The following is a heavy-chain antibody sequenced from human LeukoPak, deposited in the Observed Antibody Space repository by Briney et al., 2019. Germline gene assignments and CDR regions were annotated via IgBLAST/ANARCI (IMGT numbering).Heavy chain of an antibody. CDR3: ARGHELRDILTGSVGYYYYGMDV. CDR1: GFTFSSYA. CDR2: VYYDGIN. V-gene: IGHV4-59*12. Sequence: GSLRLSCAASGFTFSSYAMSWVRQAPGKGLEWIGTVYYDGINYSSPSLKSRVATSVDTCKNQFSLRLSSVTAADTAVYYCARGHELRDILTGSVGYYYYGMDVWGQGTTVTVSS. J-gene: IGHJ6*02. D-gene: IGHD3-9*01.